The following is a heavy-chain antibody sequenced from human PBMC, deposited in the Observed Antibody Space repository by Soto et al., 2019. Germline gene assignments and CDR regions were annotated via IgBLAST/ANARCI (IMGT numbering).Heavy chain of an antibody. V-gene: IGHV1-46*01. CDR3: ARELYSCGGDCPYYMDY. J-gene: IGHJ4*02. D-gene: IGHD2-21*02. CDR1: GYPFTDYF. Sequence: ASVKVSCKTSGYPFTDYFIHWVRQAPGQGLEWMGIISLYHHSTSYAQKFQGRLTVTADTSTTTVYMDLSSLTSEDSAVYWCARELYSCGGDCPYYMDYWGQGTLVTVSS. CDR2: ISLYHHST.